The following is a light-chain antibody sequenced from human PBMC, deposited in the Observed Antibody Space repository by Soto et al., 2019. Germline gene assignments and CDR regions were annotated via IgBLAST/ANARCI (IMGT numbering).Light chain of an antibody. J-gene: IGLJ1*01. V-gene: IGLV1-44*01. Sequence: QSVLTQPPSVSGTPGQRVIISCSGSRSNIGSNSVNWYQQLPGTAPKLLIYINDQRPSGVPNRFSGSTSGTSVSLAISGLQSEDEADYYCASWDDRLKGYVFGTGTKGTVL. CDR1: RSNIGSNS. CDR2: IND. CDR3: ASWDDRLKGYV.